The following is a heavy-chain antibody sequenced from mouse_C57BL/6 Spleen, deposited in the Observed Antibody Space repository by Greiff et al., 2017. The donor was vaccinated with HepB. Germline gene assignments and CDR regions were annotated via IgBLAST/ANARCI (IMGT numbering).Heavy chain of an antibody. CDR2: IDPSDSYT. Sequence: QVQLQQPGAELVMPGASVKLSCKASGYTFTSYWMHWVKQRPGQGLEWIGEIDPSDSYTNYNQKFKGKSTLTVDKSTSTAYMQLSSLTSADSAVYYCARIYSNYFDYWGQGTTLTVSS. V-gene: IGHV1-69*01. D-gene: IGHD2-5*01. CDR3: ARIYSNYFDY. J-gene: IGHJ2*01. CDR1: GYTFTSYW.